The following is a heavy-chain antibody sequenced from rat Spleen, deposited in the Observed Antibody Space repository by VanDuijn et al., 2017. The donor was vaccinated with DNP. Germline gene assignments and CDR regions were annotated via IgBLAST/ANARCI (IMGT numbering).Heavy chain of an antibody. J-gene: IGHJ2*01. CDR3: TTGYYDGYSG. Sequence: EVQLVESGGGLVQPGRSLKLSCAASGFTFSDYHMAWVRQAPKKGLEWVATIFYDGDRTYYRDSVKGRFTISRDNEKSTLYLQMDSLRSEDTATYYCTTGYYDGYSGWGQGVMVTVSS. CDR2: IFYDGDRT. D-gene: IGHD1-12*03. V-gene: IGHV5S10*01. CDR1: GFTFSDYH.